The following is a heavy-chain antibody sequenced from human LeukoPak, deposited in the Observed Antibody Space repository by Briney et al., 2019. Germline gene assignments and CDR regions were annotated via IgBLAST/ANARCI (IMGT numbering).Heavy chain of an antibody. D-gene: IGHD5-12*01. V-gene: IGHV4-34*01. CDR2: VNHSGST. CDR1: GGSFSGYY. J-gene: IGHJ4*02. Sequence: PSETLSLTCAVYGGSFSGYYWTWVRQPPGKGLEWIGEVNHSGSTNYNPSLKSRVSISADTSKNQFSLKLSSVTAADTAVYYCARARGEVAIDYWGQGTLVTVSS. CDR3: ARARGEVAIDY.